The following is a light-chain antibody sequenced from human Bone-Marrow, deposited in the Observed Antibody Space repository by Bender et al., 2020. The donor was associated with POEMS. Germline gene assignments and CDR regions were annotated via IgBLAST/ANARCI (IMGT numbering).Light chain of an antibody. CDR1: RLGDKY. CDR2: QDN. V-gene: IGLV3-1*01. Sequence: SSDLAQPPSVSVSPGQTASITCSGHRLGDKYACWYQRKPGQSPVLLIYQDNRRPSGIPERFSGSNSGNTATLTISGTQAMDEADYYCQAWNTSAVLFGGGTKLTVL. CDR3: QAWNTSAVL. J-gene: IGLJ2*01.